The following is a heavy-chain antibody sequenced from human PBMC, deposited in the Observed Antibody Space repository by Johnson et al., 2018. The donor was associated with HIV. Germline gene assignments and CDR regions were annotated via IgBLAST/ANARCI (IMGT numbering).Heavy chain of an antibody. CDR1: GFTFSSYA. CDR2: ISSSGSTI. Sequence: VQLVESGGGLVQPGGSLTLSCAASGFTFSSYAMHWVRQAPGKGLEWVSYISSSGSTIYYADSVQGRFTISRDNAKNSLYLQINSLRAEDTAVYYCARTPSLPGAFDIWGQGTMVTVSS. V-gene: IGHV3-48*04. CDR3: ARTPSLPGAFDI. J-gene: IGHJ3*02.